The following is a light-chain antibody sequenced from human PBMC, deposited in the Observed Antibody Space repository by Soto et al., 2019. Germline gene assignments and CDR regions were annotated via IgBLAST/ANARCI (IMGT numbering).Light chain of an antibody. CDR2: KAS. V-gene: IGKV1-5*03. J-gene: IGKJ1*01. CDR1: ESISNW. Sequence: DIPLTQSHSTLSASLLDRVFIXCRASESISNWLAWYQQKPGKAPNLLIYKASSLKSGVPLRFSGSGSGTEFTLTINSLQPDDFATYYCQQYDTYWTFGQGTKVDI. CDR3: QQYDTYWT.